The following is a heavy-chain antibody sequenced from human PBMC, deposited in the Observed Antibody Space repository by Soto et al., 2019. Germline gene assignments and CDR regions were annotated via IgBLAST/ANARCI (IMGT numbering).Heavy chain of an antibody. CDR2: ISWNSGSI. D-gene: IGHD3-22*01. V-gene: IGHV3-9*01. CDR3: AKDIYDSSGYFDY. Sequence: PGGSLRLSCAASGFTFDDYAMHWVRQAPGKGLEWVSGISWNSGSIGYADSVKGRFTISRDNAKNSLYLQMNSLRAEDTALYYCAKDIYDSSGYFDYWGQGTLVTVYS. J-gene: IGHJ4*02. CDR1: GFTFDDYA.